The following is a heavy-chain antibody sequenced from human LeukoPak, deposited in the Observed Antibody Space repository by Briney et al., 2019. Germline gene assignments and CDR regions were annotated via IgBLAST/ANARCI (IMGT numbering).Heavy chain of an antibody. CDR2: IYHSGST. CDR1: GGSISSSSYY. Sequence: PSETLSLTCTVSGGSISSSSYYWGWIRQPPGKGLEWIGEIYHSGSTNYHPSLKSRHTISVDKSKTQFSLKLSSVTAADTAVYCCARGGNYGYCYIEVWGKGTTVTISS. CDR3: ARGGNYGYCYIEV. J-gene: IGHJ6*03. D-gene: IGHD4-23*01. V-gene: IGHV4-39*07.